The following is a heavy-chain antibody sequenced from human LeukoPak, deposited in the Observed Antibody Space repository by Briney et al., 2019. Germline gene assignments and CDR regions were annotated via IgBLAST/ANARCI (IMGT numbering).Heavy chain of an antibody. Sequence: GGSLRLSCAASGFTFSSYGMHWVRQAPGKGLEWMAFIRYDGSNKYYADSVKGRFTISRDNSKNTLYLQMNSLRAEDTAVYYCAKDFTTANLYYFDYWGQGTLVTVSS. J-gene: IGHJ4*02. CDR1: GFTFSSYG. CDR2: IRYDGSNK. CDR3: AKDFTTANLYYFDY. D-gene: IGHD1-14*01. V-gene: IGHV3-30*02.